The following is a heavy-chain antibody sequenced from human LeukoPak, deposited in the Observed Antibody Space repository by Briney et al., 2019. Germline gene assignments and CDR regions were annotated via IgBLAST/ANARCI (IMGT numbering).Heavy chain of an antibody. Sequence: GGSLRLSCAASGFTFSSYGMHWVRQAPGKGLEWVSSISSSSSYIYYADSVKGRFTISRDNAKNSLYLQMNSLRAEDTAVYYCARDRYSSGWYYFDYWGQGTLVTVSS. CDR3: ARDRYSSGWYYFDY. CDR1: GFTFSSYG. D-gene: IGHD6-19*01. J-gene: IGHJ4*02. CDR2: ISSSSSYI. V-gene: IGHV3-21*01.